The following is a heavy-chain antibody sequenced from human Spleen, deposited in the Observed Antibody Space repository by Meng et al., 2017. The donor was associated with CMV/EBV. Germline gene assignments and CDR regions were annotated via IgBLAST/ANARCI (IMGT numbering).Heavy chain of an antibody. Sequence: GGSLRLSCAASGFTFSSYGMHWVRQAPGKGLEWVAFIRYDGSNKYYADSVKGRFTISRDNSKNTLYLQMNSLRAEDTAVYYCARVVDDYYYYGMDVWGQGTTVTVSS. V-gene: IGHV3-30*02. CDR2: IRYDGSNK. CDR1: GFTFSSYG. D-gene: IGHD3-10*01. CDR3: ARVVDDYYYYGMDV. J-gene: IGHJ6*02.